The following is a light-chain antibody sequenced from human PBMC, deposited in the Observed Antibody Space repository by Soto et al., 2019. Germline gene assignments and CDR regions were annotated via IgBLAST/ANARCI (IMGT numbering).Light chain of an antibody. J-gene: IGKJ4*01. CDR2: GAS. V-gene: IGKV3-20*01. Sequence: ESVLTQSPGTLSLSPGERATLSCRASQSVSSSYLAWFQQKPGQAPRLLIYGASTRATGIPDRYSGSGSGTDFTLTISRLEPEDVAVYYCQQYGRSSLTFGGGTKVEL. CDR1: QSVSSSY. CDR3: QQYGRSSLT.